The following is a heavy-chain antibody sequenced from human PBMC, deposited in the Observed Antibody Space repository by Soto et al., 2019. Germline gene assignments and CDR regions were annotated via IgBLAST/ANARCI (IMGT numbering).Heavy chain of an antibody. Sequence: TSETLSLTCSVSGDSIYSDSYYWGWIRQPPGKGLEWIGSIYYRGNTYYNPSLKTRVTISLDKSKSQSSLKLNSVTAADSAVYFCARLEGLATISYYFDYWGQGTLVTVSS. CDR3: ARLEGLATISYYFDY. CDR2: IYYRGNT. D-gene: IGHD3-9*01. J-gene: IGHJ4*02. CDR1: GDSIYSDSYY. V-gene: IGHV4-39*01.